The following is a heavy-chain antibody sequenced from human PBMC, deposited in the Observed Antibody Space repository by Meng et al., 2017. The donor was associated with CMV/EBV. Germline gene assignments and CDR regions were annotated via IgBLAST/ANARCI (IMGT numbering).Heavy chain of an antibody. CDR3: ARVWDSGWDY. Sequence: QGQLQQWGAGWLKPSETLSLTCAVYGGSFSGYYWSWIRQPPGKGLEWIGEINHSGSTNYNPSLKSRVTISVDTSKNQFSLKLSSVTATDTAVYYCARVWDSGWDYWGQGTLVTGSS. CDR2: INHSGST. J-gene: IGHJ4*02. D-gene: IGHD3-22*01. CDR1: GGSFSGYY. V-gene: IGHV4-34*01.